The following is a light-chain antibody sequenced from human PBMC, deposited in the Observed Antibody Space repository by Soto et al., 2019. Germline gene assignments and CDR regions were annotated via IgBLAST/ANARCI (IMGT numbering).Light chain of an antibody. CDR3: TSYTNSFTYV. Sequence: QSALTQPASVSGSPGQSMTIFCTGTSSDVGGYDYVSWYQQHPDKAPKLMIYEVTNRPSGVSNRFSGSKSGNTASLTISGLLAEDEADYYCTSYTNSFTYVFGTGTKLTVL. J-gene: IGLJ1*01. CDR1: SSDVGGYDY. CDR2: EVT. V-gene: IGLV2-14*01.